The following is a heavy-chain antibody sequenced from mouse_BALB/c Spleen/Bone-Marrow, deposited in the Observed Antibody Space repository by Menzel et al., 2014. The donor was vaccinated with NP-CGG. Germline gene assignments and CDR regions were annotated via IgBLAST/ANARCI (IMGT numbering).Heavy chain of an antibody. V-gene: IGHV14-3*02. J-gene: IGHJ2*01. CDR3: ARYYYGYYFDY. CDR1: GFNIKDTY. D-gene: IGHD1-1*01. CDR2: IDPANGNT. Sequence: VQLKQSGAALVKPGASVKLSCTASGFNIKDTYMHWVKQRPEQGLEWIGRIDPANGNTKYDPKFQGKATITADTSSNTAYLQLSSLTSEDTAVYYCARYYYGYYFDYWGQGTTLTVSS.